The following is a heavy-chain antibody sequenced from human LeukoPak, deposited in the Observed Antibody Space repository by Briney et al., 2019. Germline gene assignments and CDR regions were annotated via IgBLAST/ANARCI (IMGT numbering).Heavy chain of an antibody. CDR2: IYTSGST. J-gene: IGHJ4*02. CDR1: GGSISSGSYY. Sequence: SETLSLTCTVSGGSISSGSYYWSWIRQPAGKGLEWIGRIYTSGSTNYNPSLKSRVTISVDTSKNQFSLKLSSVTAADTAVYYCARVGATRDYFDYWGQGTLVTVSS. D-gene: IGHD1-26*01. CDR3: ARVGATRDYFDY. V-gene: IGHV4-61*02.